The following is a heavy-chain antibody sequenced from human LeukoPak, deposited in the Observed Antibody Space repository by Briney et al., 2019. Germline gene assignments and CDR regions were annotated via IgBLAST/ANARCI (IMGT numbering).Heavy chain of an antibody. Sequence: PGGSLRLSCAASGFTFSSYAMHWVRQAPGKGLEWVAVISYDGSNKYHADSVKGRFTISRDNSKNTLYLQMNSLRAEDTAVYYCARTAESGSYFDYWGQGTLVTVSS. V-gene: IGHV3-30*04. CDR3: ARTAESGSYFDY. D-gene: IGHD1-26*01. CDR1: GFTFSSYA. CDR2: ISYDGSNK. J-gene: IGHJ4*02.